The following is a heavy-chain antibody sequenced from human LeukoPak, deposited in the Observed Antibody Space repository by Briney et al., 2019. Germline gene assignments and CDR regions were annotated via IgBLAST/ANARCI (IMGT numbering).Heavy chain of an antibody. CDR3: AKAEVGARYYFDY. CDR1: GFTFSSYA. Sequence: PGGSLRLSCEASGFTFSSYAMSWVRQAPGKGLEWVSAISDSGGSTYYADSVKGRFTISRDNSKNTLYLQMNSLRAEDTAVYYCAKAEVGARYYFDYWGQGTLVTVSS. V-gene: IGHV3-23*01. D-gene: IGHD1-26*01. CDR2: ISDSGGST. J-gene: IGHJ4*02.